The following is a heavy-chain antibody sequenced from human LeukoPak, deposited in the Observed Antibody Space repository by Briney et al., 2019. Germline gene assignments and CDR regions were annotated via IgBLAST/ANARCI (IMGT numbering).Heavy chain of an antibody. CDR3: AREGYDILTGYYLDN. D-gene: IGHD3-9*01. Sequence: GGSLRLSCAASGFTFSNYGMHWVRQAPGKGLEWVAVIWYDGSNKYYADSVKGRFTVSRDNSKNTLYLQMNGLRAEDTAVYYCAREGYDILTGYYLDNWGQGTLVTVSS. J-gene: IGHJ4*02. CDR1: GFTFSNYG. CDR2: IWYDGSNK. V-gene: IGHV3-33*01.